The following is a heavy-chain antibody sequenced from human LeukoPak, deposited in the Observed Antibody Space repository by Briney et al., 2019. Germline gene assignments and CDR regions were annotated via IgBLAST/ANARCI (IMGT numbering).Heavy chain of an antibody. D-gene: IGHD3-16*01. Sequence: SETLSLTCTVADDSISSYYWSWIRQPPGKGLEWIGYIHNSGSTMFNPSLKSRLAMSLDTSKNQFSLNLNSVTAADTAVYYCARGIRGAADYWGQGTLVTVSS. J-gene: IGHJ4*02. V-gene: IGHV4-59*01. CDR1: DDSISSYY. CDR3: ARGIRGAADY. CDR2: IHNSGST.